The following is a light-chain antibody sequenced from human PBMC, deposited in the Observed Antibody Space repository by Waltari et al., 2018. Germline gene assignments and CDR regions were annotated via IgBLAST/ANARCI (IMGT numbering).Light chain of an antibody. V-gene: IGKV3-20*01. Sequence: EIVLTQSPGTLSLSPGERATLSCRASQSVSRRYLAWYQQKPGQAPRLPIYGASSRATGIPDRFSGSGSGTDFTLTISRLEPEDFALYFCQQYGSSPLAFGQGTKVEIK. CDR2: GAS. CDR1: QSVSRRY. J-gene: IGKJ1*01. CDR3: QQYGSSPLA.